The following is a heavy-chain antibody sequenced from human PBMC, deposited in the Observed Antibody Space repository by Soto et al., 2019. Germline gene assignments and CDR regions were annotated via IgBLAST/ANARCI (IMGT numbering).Heavy chain of an antibody. CDR2: IIPIFGTT. CDR3: ARDLGRGDDAGDY. D-gene: IGHD1-1*01. Sequence: QVQLVQSGAEVKKPGSSVKVSCKTSGDIFSGYSISWVRQAPGQGLEWMGGIIPIFGTTNYAQRFHGRVTITADKSTSTVYMALYSLKSEDTAVYYCARDLGRGDDAGDYWGQGTLVTVSS. J-gene: IGHJ4*02. CDR1: GDIFSGYS. V-gene: IGHV1-69*14.